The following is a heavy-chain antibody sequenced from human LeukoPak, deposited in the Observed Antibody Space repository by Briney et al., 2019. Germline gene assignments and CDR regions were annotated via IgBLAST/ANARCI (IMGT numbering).Heavy chain of an antibody. CDR3: ARGSSGWYGLLFDY. J-gene: IGHJ4*02. CDR2: IIPISGTA. Sequence: ASVKVSCKASGGTFNSYVISWVRQAPGQGLEWMGGIIPISGTANYAQKFQGRVTITAVEARSTAYMELSSLRSEDTAVYYCARGSSGWYGLLFDYWGQGTLVTVSS. V-gene: IGHV1-69*13. CDR1: GGTFNSYV. D-gene: IGHD6-19*01.